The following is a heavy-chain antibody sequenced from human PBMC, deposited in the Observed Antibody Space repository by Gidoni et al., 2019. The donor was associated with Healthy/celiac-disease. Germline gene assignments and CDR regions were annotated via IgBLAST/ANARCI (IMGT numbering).Heavy chain of an antibody. V-gene: IGHV4-34*01. Sequence: QVQLQQWGAGLLKPSETLSLTCAVYGGSFSGYYWSWIRQPPGKGLEWIGEINHSGSTNYNPSLKSRVTISVDTSKNQFSLKLSSVTAADTAVYYCARGGRWLQFAGTDYWGQGTLVTVSS. CDR2: INHSGST. CDR1: GGSFSGYY. J-gene: IGHJ4*02. D-gene: IGHD5-12*01. CDR3: ARGGRWLQFAGTDY.